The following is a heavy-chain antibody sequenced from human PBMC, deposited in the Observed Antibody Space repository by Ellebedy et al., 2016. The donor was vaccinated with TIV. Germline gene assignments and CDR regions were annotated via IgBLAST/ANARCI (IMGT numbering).Heavy chain of an antibody. D-gene: IGHD1-26*01. CDR1: GFTFDDYA. V-gene: IGHV3-9*01. Sequence: GGSLRLXCAASGFTFDDYAMHWVRQPPGKGLEWVSGISWSSHRTVYADSVKGRFTISRDNAKNSLFLQMNSLRAEDTALYYCAKGGGPQSGSTNVWGQGTLVTVSS. CDR3: AKGGGPQSGSTNV. CDR2: ISWSSHRT. J-gene: IGHJ4*02.